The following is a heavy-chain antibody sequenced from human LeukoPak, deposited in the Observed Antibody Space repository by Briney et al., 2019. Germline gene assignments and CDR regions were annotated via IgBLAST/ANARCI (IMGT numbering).Heavy chain of an antibody. CDR2: ISDIGSI. Sequence: SETLSLTCTVSGGSISSYYWSWIRQPPGKGLEWIAYISDIGSINYNPSLKSRVTISVDTSKNQFSLKLSSVTAADTAVYYCARSPGEVPAAFRYFDYWGQGTLVTVSS. CDR1: GGSISSYY. D-gene: IGHD2-2*01. V-gene: IGHV4-59*01. CDR3: ARSPGEVPAAFRYFDY. J-gene: IGHJ4*02.